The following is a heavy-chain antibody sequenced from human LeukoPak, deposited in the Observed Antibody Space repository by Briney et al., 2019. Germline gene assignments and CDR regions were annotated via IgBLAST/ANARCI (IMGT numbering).Heavy chain of an antibody. D-gene: IGHD1-26*01. J-gene: IGHJ4*02. CDR2: IYSGGST. CDR1: EFSVGSNY. V-gene: IGHV3-66*01. Sequence: PGGSLRLSCAASEFSVGSNYMTWVRQAPGKGLEWVSLIYSGGSTYYADSVKGRFTISRDNSKNTVYLQMNSLRAEDTAVYYCARGRGGSYVFDYWGQGTLVTVSS. CDR3: ARGRGGSYVFDY.